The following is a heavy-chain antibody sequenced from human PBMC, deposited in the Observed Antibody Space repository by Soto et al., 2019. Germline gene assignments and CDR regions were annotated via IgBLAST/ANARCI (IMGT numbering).Heavy chain of an antibody. Sequence: SETLSLTCTVSGGSISSYYWSWIRQSPGKGLEWIGYIYYSGSTKYNPSLKSRVTISVDTSKNQFSLKLSSVTAADTAVYYCARGKGDTAMAWYYWGQGTLVTVSS. CDR1: GGSISSYY. J-gene: IGHJ4*02. CDR2: IYYSGST. D-gene: IGHD5-18*01. CDR3: ARGKGDTAMAWYY. V-gene: IGHV4-59*01.